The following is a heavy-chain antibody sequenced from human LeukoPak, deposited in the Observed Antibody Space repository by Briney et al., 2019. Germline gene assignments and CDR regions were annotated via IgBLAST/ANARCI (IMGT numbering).Heavy chain of an antibody. CDR3: ARAPCLAPSEDFDI. Sequence: SETLSLTCSISGASISDFYWSWIRQPAGKGLEWIGRMHPIDRDYSPSLRSRVTMSLETSTNDFFPRLYSVTAADTGVNYCARAPCLAPSEDFDIWGQGAMVTVSS. J-gene: IGHJ3*02. CDR2: MHPIDR. CDR1: GASISDFY. V-gene: IGHV4-4*07.